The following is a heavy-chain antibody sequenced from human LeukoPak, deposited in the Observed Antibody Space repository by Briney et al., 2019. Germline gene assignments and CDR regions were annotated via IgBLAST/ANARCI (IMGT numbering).Heavy chain of an antibody. V-gene: IGHV3-30*02. Sequence: GGSLRLSCAASGFTFSSYGMHWVRQAPGKGLEWVAFIRYDGSNKYYADSVKGRFTISRDNSKKTLYLQMNSLRAEDTAVYYCARGDDIVVVPAAHADYWGQGTLVTVSS. CDR2: IRYDGSNK. J-gene: IGHJ4*02. CDR3: ARGDDIVVVPAAHADY. CDR1: GFTFSSYG. D-gene: IGHD2-2*01.